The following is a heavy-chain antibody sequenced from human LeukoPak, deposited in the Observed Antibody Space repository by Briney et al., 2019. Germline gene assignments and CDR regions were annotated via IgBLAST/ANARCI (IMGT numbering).Heavy chain of an antibody. CDR1: GGTFSSRA. D-gene: IGHD3-16*01. J-gene: IGHJ6*03. CDR3: ARIDGPTVYTYYMDL. CDR2: IIPISGTP. Sequence: SVKVSCKASGGTFSSRAIAWLRQAPGQGPEWMGGIIPISGTPNYAQKFQGRVAITTDASTSTAYMELTSLTSDDTAVYYYARIDGPTVYTYYMDLWGKGTTVTVAS. V-gene: IGHV1-69*05.